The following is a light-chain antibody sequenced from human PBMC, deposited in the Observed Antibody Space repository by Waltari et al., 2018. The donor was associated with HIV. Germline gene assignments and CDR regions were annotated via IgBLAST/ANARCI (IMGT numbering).Light chain of an antibody. CDR3: SSYTISGALYVV. CDR2: DVR. V-gene: IGLV2-14*03. CDR1: SSDVGGYNF. Sequence: HSTLTQPHSVSGSPGQSITISCTGTSSDVGGYNFHSCHQHHPGKAPTLIIYDVRNRPSGVSNRFSGSKTGNTASLTISGLQAEDEADYYSSSYTISGALYVVFGGGTKLTVL. J-gene: IGLJ2*01.